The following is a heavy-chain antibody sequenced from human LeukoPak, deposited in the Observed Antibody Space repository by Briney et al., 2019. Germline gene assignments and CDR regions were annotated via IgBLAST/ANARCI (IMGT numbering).Heavy chain of an antibody. CDR3: ARDLTPFGELEVFDY. Sequence: ASVKVSCKASGYTFTSYAMHWVRQAPGQRLEWMGWINAGNGNTKYSQKFQGRVTMTTDTSTSTAYMELRSLRSDDTAVYYCARDLTPFGELEVFDYWGQGTLVTVSS. CDR1: GYTFTSYA. CDR2: INAGNGNT. D-gene: IGHD3-10*01. J-gene: IGHJ4*02. V-gene: IGHV1-3*01.